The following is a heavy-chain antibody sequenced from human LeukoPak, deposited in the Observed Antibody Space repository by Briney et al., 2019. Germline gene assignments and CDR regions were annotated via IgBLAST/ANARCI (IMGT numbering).Heavy chain of an antibody. Sequence: SRRSLRLSCAASGFTFSSYSMNWVRQSPGKGLEWVSSISPRSSDIYYADSVKGRFTLSRDNAKNSLYLQMNSLRAEEMAVYYCARSYCSGGDCYWHYFDYWGQGTLVTVSS. D-gene: IGHD2-15*01. CDR2: ISPRSSDI. CDR1: GFTFSSYS. CDR3: ARSYCSGGDCYWHYFDY. V-gene: IGHV3-21*01. J-gene: IGHJ4*02.